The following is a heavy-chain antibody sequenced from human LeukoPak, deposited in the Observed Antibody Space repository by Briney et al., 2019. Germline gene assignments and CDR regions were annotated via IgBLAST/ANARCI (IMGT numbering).Heavy chain of an antibody. CDR2: IIPIFGTA. V-gene: IGHV1-69*01. Sequence: GSSVKVPCKASGGTFSSYPITWVRQAPGQGLEWMGGIIPIFGTANYAQKFQGRVTITADESTSTAYMELSSLRSEDTAVYYCARALRSLTGDFDYYFDYWGQGTLVTVSS. CDR1: GGTFSSYP. J-gene: IGHJ4*02. D-gene: IGHD7-27*01. CDR3: ARALRSLTGDFDYYFDY.